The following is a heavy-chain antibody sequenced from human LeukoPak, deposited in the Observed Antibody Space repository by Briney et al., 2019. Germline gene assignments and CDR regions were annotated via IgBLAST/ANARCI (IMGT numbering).Heavy chain of an antibody. Sequence: GGSLRLSCAASGFTFSSYWMSWVHQAPGKGLEWVANIKQDGSEKYYVDSVKGRFTISRDNAKNSLYLQMNSLRAEDSAVYYCARALSDYYYGMDVWGQGTTVTVSS. J-gene: IGHJ6*02. D-gene: IGHD3-16*02. CDR3: ARALSDYYYGMDV. CDR1: GFTFSSYW. V-gene: IGHV3-7*03. CDR2: IKQDGSEK.